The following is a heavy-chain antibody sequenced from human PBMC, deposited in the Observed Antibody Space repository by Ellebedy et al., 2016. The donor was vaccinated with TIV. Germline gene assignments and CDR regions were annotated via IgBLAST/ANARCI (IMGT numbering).Heavy chain of an antibody. Sequence: MPSETLSLTCAVYGGSFSGYYWTWIRQPPGKGLEWIGEINHSGSTTYNPSLKSRVTISVDTSRNRFSLKLSSVTAADTAVYYCARSTTVTTASYEYWGQGTPVTVSS. CDR3: ARSTTVTTASYEY. CDR1: GGSFSGYY. J-gene: IGHJ4*02. CDR2: INHSGST. V-gene: IGHV4-34*01. D-gene: IGHD4-17*01.